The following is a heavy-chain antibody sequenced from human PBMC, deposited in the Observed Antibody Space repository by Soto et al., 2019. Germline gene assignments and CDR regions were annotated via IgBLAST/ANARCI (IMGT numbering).Heavy chain of an antibody. CDR3: ARDHHRYSGYDYVDY. J-gene: IGHJ4*02. V-gene: IGHV3-11*05. CDR1: GFTFSDYY. Sequence: QVQLVESGGGLVKPGGSLRLSCVASGFTFSDYYMSWIRQAPGKGLEWVSYISSSSSYTNYADSVKGRFTISRDNATNSPYLQMNSLRAEDTAVYYCARDHHRYSGYDYVDYWGQGTLVTVSS. D-gene: IGHD5-12*01. CDR2: ISSSSSYT.